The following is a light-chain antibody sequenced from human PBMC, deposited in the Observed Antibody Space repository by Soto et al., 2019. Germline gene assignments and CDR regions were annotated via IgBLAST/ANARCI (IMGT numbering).Light chain of an antibody. Sequence: DIQLTQSPSFLSASVGDRVTITCRASQGISSYLAWYQQTPGKAPKLLIYASSTLQSVVPSRFSGSGSGTEFTLTISSLQPEDFATYYCQQLNTFPVTFGQGTRLDI. CDR2: ASS. CDR1: QGISSY. J-gene: IGKJ5*01. V-gene: IGKV1-9*01. CDR3: QQLNTFPVT.